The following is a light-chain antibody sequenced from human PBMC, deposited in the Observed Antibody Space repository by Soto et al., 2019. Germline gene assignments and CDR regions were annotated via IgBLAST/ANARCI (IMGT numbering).Light chain of an antibody. V-gene: IGKV3-11*01. CDR3: QQRSDWPST. CDR2: DAS. CDR1: ESVSRY. Sequence: EIVLTQSPATLSLSPGNRATLSCRASESVSRYLAWYQQKPGQAPRLLIYDASSRAAGIPPRVSGRGSGTDFTLTITSLEPEDFAVYYCQQRSDWPSTFGGGTKVEIK. J-gene: IGKJ4*01.